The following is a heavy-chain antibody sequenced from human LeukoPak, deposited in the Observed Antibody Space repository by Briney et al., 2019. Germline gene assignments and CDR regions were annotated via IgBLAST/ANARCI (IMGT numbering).Heavy chain of an antibody. Sequence: PGGSLRLSCAASGFAFSNYDMSWVRQAPGKGLEWVSYISSSGSTIYYADSVKGRFTISRDNAKNSLYLQMNSLRAENTAVYYCARLVPPAIGRAFDIWGQGTLVTVSS. CDR1: GFAFSNYD. J-gene: IGHJ3*02. CDR3: ARLVPPAIGRAFDI. D-gene: IGHD2-2*01. CDR2: ISSSGSTI. V-gene: IGHV3-11*01.